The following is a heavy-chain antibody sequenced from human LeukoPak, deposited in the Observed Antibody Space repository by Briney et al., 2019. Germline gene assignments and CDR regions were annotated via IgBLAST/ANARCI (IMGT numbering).Heavy chain of an antibody. J-gene: IGHJ4*02. CDR1: GGSISGFY. CDR2: INRSGST. V-gene: IGHV4-34*01. Sequence: SETLSLTCAVYGGSISGFYWNWIRQSPGKGLEWIGEINRSGSTYYNPSLKSRVTISVDTSKNQFSLKLSSVTAADTAVYYCARDMPGIAVAGNGRVFGFDYRGQGTLVTVSS. D-gene: IGHD6-19*01. CDR3: ARDMPGIAVAGNGRVFGFDY.